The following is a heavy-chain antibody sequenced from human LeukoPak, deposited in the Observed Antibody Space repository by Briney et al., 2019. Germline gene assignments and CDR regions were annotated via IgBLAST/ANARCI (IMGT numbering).Heavy chain of an antibody. V-gene: IGHV1-18*01. D-gene: IGHD6-19*01. CDR2: ISAYNGNT. Sequence: ASVKVSCKASGYTFTGYGISWVRQAPGQGLEWMGWISAYNGNTNYAQKLQGRVTMTTDTSTSTAYMELRSLRSDDTAVYYCARILLGSGWAYYYYYMDVWGKGTTVTVSS. CDR3: ARILLGSGWAYYYYYMDV. J-gene: IGHJ6*03. CDR1: GYTFTGYG.